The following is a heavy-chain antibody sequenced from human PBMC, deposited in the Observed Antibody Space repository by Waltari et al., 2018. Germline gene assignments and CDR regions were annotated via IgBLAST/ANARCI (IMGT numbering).Heavy chain of an antibody. CDR3: VKGKYYYESWGYYPMDH. CDR2: IYRSGST. Sequence: QLLESGGGLVQPGGSLRLSCVASGFTFSDYALSGVRQAPGEGLDWGAVIYRSGSTIYADSANGRFTISRDNAENSVYLQMSSLRLDDTAVYHCVKGKYYYESWGYYPMDHWGQGTLVTVSS. V-gene: IGHV3-23*05. D-gene: IGHD3-22*01. J-gene: IGHJ4*02. CDR1: GFTFSDYA.